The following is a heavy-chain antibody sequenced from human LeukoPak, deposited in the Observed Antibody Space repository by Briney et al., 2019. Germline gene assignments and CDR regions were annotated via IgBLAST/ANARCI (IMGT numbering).Heavy chain of an antibody. J-gene: IGHJ2*01. CDR3: AKGTGSYWYFDL. CDR1: GFTFSSYA. V-gene: IGHV3-23*01. CDR2: VSGSGSST. D-gene: IGHD7-27*01. Sequence: GSLRLSCAASGFTFSSYAMSWVRQAPGKGLEWVSSVSGSGSSTHYADSVKGRFTISTDKSKNTLYLQMNSLRSEDAAVYYCAKGTGSYWYFDLWGRGTLVTVSS.